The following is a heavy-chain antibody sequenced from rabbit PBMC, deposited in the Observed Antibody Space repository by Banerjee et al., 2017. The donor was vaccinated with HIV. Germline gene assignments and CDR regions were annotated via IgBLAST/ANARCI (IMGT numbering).Heavy chain of an antibody. CDR1: GLDFSSSYW. Sequence: QEQLVESGGGLVQPEGSLTLTCKASGLDFSSSYWICWVRQAPGKGLEWIACIYTGSGSALYVSWAKGRFTISKTSSTTVTLQMTSLTAADTATYFCARDAGGDGYSNDLWGPGTLVTVS. CDR2: IYTGSGSA. J-gene: IGHJ6*01. D-gene: IGHD7-1*01. CDR3: ARDAGGDGYSNDL. V-gene: IGHV1S45*01.